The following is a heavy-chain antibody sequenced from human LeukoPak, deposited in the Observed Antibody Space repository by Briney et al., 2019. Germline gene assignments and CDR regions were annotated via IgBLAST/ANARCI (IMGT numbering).Heavy chain of an antibody. CDR3: ARDGRFIVADYYYGMDV. J-gene: IGHJ6*02. D-gene: IGHD1-26*01. CDR2: INSANGNT. Sequence: GASVKVSCKASGYTFANYAMHWVRQAPGQSLEWTGWINSANGNTKYSQKFQGRVTITRDTSASTAYMELSSLRSEDTAVYYCARDGRFIVADYYYGMDVWGQGTTVTVSS. CDR1: GYTFANYA. V-gene: IGHV1-3*04.